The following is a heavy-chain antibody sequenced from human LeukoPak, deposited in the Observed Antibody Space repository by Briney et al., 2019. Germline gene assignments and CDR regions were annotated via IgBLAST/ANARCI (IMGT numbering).Heavy chain of an antibody. D-gene: IGHD2-15*01. Sequence: SETLSLTCTVSGGSISSGGYYWSWIRQHPGKGLEWIGYIYYSGSTYYNPSLKSRVTISVDTSKNQFSLQLSSVTAADTAVYYCARIHRYCSGGACYVLDNWGQGTLVAVSS. J-gene: IGHJ4*02. CDR2: IYYSGST. V-gene: IGHV4-31*03. CDR3: ARIHRYCSGGACYVLDN. CDR1: GGSISSGGYY.